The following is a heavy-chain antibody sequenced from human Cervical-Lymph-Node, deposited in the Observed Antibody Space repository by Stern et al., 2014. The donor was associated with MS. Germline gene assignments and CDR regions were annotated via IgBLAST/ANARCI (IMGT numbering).Heavy chain of an antibody. D-gene: IGHD3-3*01. CDR3: ARGPKFGAFDL. CDR1: GYTFTGSF. CDR2: INPKSGVT. V-gene: IGHV1-2*06. Sequence: DQLVESGAEVKKSGASVKVSCKASGYTFTGSFMYWVRQAPGQGLEWMGRINPKSGVTDYAEKFEGRLTLTRDTSISTAYMEVSRLTSDDTAVYFCARGPKFGAFDLWGQGTLVTISA. J-gene: IGHJ3*01.